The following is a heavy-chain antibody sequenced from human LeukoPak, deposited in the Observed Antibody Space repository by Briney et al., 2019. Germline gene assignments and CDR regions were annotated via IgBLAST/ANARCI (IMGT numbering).Heavy chain of an antibody. CDR2: ISSSSSYI. J-gene: IGHJ3*02. CDR1: GFTFSSYS. Sequence: PGGSLRLSCAASGFTFSSYSMNWVRQAPGKGLEWVSPISSSSSYIYYADSVKGRFTISRDNAKNSLYLQMNSLRAEDTAVYYCAKIIAAAGTSAFDIWGQGTMVTVSS. V-gene: IGHV3-21*01. D-gene: IGHD6-13*01. CDR3: AKIIAAAGTSAFDI.